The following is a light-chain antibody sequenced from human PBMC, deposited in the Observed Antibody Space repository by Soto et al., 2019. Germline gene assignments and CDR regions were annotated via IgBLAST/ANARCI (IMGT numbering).Light chain of an antibody. CDR1: QSVSSNY. J-gene: IGKJ5*01. CDR3: QTYDSWPL. V-gene: IGKV3-20*01. CDR2: GAS. Sequence: EIVLTQSPGTLSLSPGETATLSCRASQSVSSNYLAWYQQKPGQAPRLLIYGASSRATGIPARFSGSGSGTEFTLTISGLQSEDFAVYYCQTYDSWPLFGQGTRLEIK.